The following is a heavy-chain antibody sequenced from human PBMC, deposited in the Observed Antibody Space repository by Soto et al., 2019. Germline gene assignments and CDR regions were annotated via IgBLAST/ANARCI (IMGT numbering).Heavy chain of an antibody. CDR3: VSGSFPNWFDP. CDR2: INWDDDK. J-gene: IGHJ5*02. Sequence: QITLKESGPTLVKPTQTLTLTRTFSGFSISTTGVGVGWIRQPPGPALVWLALINWDDDKRYRPSLRDRLSITKDTSKKEVSPTITNMDPVDTATYYCVSGSFPNWFDPWGQGTQVTVSS. V-gene: IGHV2-5*02. D-gene: IGHD3-10*01. CDR1: GFSISTTGVG.